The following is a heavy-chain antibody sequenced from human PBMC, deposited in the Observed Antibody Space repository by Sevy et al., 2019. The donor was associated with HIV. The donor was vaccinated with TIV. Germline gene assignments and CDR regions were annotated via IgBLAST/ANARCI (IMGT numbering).Heavy chain of an antibody. J-gene: IGHJ3*02. Sequence: GGSLRLSCAASGFTFSDYYMSWIRQAPGKGLEWVSYISSSGSTIYYADSVKGRFTISRDNAKNSLYLQMDSLRAEDTAVYYCARIGTLDPDAFDIWGQGTMVTVSS. CDR2: ISSSGSTI. D-gene: IGHD2-2*03. CDR1: GFTFSDYY. CDR3: ARIGTLDPDAFDI. V-gene: IGHV3-11*01.